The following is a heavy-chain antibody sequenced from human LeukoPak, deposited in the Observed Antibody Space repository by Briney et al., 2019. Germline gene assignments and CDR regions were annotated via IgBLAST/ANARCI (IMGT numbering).Heavy chain of an antibody. Sequence: SVKISCRTSGGALGSHAFSWVRQAPGQGLEWMGGIIPVFPTPKYAQKFQGRVTITADKSTITAYMELSSLRSEDTAIYYCARDHHFYDTNVRGWFDPWGQGTLVIVSS. CDR2: IIPVFPTP. CDR1: GGALGSHA. J-gene: IGHJ5*02. V-gene: IGHV1-69*06. CDR3: ARDHHFYDTNVRGWFDP. D-gene: IGHD3-22*01.